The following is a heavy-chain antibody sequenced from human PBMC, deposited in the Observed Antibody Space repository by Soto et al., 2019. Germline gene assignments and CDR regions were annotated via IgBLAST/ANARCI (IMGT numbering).Heavy chain of an antibody. J-gene: IGHJ3*02. CDR2: TNAGNGNT. D-gene: IGHD6-19*01. CDR3: AGDLRAVAAHDAFDI. CDR1: GYTFTSYA. Sequence: GASVKVSCKASGYTFTSYAMHWVRQAPGQRLEWMGWTNAGNGNTKYSQKFQGRVTITRDTSASTAYMELSSLRSEDTAVYYCAGDLRAVAAHDAFDIWGQGTMVTVSS. V-gene: IGHV1-3*01.